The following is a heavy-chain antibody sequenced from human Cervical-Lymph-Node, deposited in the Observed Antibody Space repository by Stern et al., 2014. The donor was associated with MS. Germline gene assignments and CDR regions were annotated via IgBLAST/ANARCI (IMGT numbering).Heavy chain of an antibody. Sequence: EVQLVESGGGLVQPGGALRLSCVASVFTFRNYWMHWVRHGPGKGLVWVARINRDGTTITHADSVKGRFTISRDNAKNTLYLQMNSLRVEDTAVYYCTKDTYGPEDYWGQGTSVTVSS. J-gene: IGHJ4*02. D-gene: IGHD3-10*01. V-gene: IGHV3-74*03. CDR1: VFTFRNYW. CDR2: INRDGTTI. CDR3: TKDTYGPEDY.